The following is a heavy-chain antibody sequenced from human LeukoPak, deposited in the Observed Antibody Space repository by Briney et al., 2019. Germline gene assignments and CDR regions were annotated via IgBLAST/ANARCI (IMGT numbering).Heavy chain of an antibody. CDR1: GGSISSGGYY. Sequence: KSSQTLSLTCSVSGGSISSGGYYWGWIRQPPGKGLEWIGSSYYSGSTYYNPSLKSRLTISIDTSKNQFSLKLSSVTAADTAVYYCARLDSSGYSGRRYYYFDYWGQGTLVTVSS. J-gene: IGHJ4*02. CDR2: SYYSGST. V-gene: IGHV4-39*07. CDR3: ARLDSSGYSGRRYYYFDY. D-gene: IGHD3-22*01.